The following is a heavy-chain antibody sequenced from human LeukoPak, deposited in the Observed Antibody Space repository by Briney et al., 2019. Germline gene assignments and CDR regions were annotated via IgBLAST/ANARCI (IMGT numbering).Heavy chain of an antibody. CDR1: GFTVSSYG. J-gene: IGHJ4*02. V-gene: IGHV3-33*08. CDR2: IWYDGSNK. Sequence: PGGSLRLSCAVSGFTVSSYGMHWVRQAPGKGLEWVAVIWYDGSNKYYADSVKGRFTISRDNSKNTLYLQMNSLRAEDTAVYYCARDRRLLWFGELVLGYWGQGTLVTVSS. CDR3: ARDRRLLWFGELVLGY. D-gene: IGHD3-10*01.